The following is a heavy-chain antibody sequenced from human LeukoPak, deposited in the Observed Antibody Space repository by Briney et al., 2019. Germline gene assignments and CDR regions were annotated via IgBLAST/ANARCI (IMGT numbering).Heavy chain of an antibody. Sequence: GGSLRLSCAASGFTFSSYAMSWVRQAPGKGLEWVSAISGSGGSTYYAASVKGRFTISRDNSKNTLYLQMNSLRAEDTAVYYCAKTPKPLGYCSSTSCYKSYYYGMDVWGQGTTVTVSS. J-gene: IGHJ6*02. D-gene: IGHD2-2*02. V-gene: IGHV3-23*01. CDR1: GFTFSSYA. CDR3: AKTPKPLGYCSSTSCYKSYYYGMDV. CDR2: ISGSGGST.